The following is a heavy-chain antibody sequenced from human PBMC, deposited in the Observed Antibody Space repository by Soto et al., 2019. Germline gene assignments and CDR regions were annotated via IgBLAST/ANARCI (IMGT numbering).Heavy chain of an antibody. CDR2: ISGSVGSA. D-gene: IGHD6-13*01. CDR3: VRPGSAWYSRGSFDL. Sequence: VCLRLSCAACGFTFNNYAMNWVRQAPGKGLEWVSAISGSVGSAYYADSVQGRFIISRDNSKNTLYLQMNSLRAEDAAIYYCVRPGSAWYSRGSFDLWGRRTMVTVSS. J-gene: IGHJ3*01. CDR1: GFTFNNYA. V-gene: IGHV3-23*01.